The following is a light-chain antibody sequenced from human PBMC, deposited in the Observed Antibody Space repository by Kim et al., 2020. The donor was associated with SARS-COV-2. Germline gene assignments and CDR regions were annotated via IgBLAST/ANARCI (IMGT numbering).Light chain of an antibody. J-gene: IGKJ1*01. CDR1: QGISNY. V-gene: IGKV1-27*01. CDR2: GAS. CDR3: QRYHSARWT. Sequence: ASVGDRVTITCRASQGISNYLAWYQQKPGKVPKLLIYGASTLQSGVPSRFSGSGSDTDFTLTISRLQSEDVSTYYCQRYHSARWTFGQGTKVDIK.